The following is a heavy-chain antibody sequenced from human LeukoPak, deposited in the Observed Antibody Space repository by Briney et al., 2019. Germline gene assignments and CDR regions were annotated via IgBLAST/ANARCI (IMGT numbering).Heavy chain of an antibody. CDR2: IYTSGST. CDR3: ARDGYNYRRFDY. D-gene: IGHD5-24*01. J-gene: IGHJ4*02. Sequence: SETLSLTCTVSGGSIRNYYWSWIRQPAGKGLEWIGRIYTSGSTNYNPSLKSRVTISVDTSKNQFSLKLSSVTAADTAVYYCARDGYNYRRFDYWGQGTLVTVSS. V-gene: IGHV4-4*07. CDR1: GGSIRNYY.